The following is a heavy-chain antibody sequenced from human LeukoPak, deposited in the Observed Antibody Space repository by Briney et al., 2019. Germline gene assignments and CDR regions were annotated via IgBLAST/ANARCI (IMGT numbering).Heavy chain of an antibody. J-gene: IGHJ6*04. CDR2: IYYSGTT. Sequence: SETLSLTCIVSGGSMDSFYWSWIRQSPGGGLERIGYIYYSGTTNYNPSLRSRLTISVDTYKNQFSLKLSSVTAADTAVYYCARLARLTLIRGVTGYHSLDVWGKGTKVTVSS. D-gene: IGHD3-10*01. CDR1: GGSMDSFY. V-gene: IGHV4-59*01. CDR3: ARLARLTLIRGVTGYHSLDV.